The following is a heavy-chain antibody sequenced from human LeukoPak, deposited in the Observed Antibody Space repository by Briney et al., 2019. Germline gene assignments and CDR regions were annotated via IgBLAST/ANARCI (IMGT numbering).Heavy chain of an antibody. J-gene: IGHJ4*02. Sequence: GESLKISCKGSGYSFTSYWIGWVRQMPGKGLEWMGIIYPGDSDTRYSPSFQGQVTISADKSISTAYLQWSSLKASDTAMYYCARYSSSWYPTGGYFDYWGQGTLVTVSS. V-gene: IGHV5-51*01. CDR2: IYPGDSDT. CDR3: ARYSSSWYPTGGYFDY. D-gene: IGHD6-13*01. CDR1: GYSFTSYW.